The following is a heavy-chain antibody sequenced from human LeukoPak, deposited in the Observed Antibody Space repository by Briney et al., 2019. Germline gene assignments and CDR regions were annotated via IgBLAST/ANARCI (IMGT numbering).Heavy chain of an antibody. CDR3: AKRGVVIRVILVGFHKEAYYFDS. J-gene: IGHJ4*02. CDR2: ISDSGGRT. V-gene: IGHV3-23*01. Sequence: GGSLRLSCAVSGITVSNYGMSWVRQAPGKRLEGVAGISDSGGRTNYADSVKGRFTISRDNPKNTLYLQMNSLRAEDTAVYFCAKRGVVIRVILVGFHKEAYYFDSWGQGALVTVSS. D-gene: IGHD3-10*01. CDR1: GITVSNYG.